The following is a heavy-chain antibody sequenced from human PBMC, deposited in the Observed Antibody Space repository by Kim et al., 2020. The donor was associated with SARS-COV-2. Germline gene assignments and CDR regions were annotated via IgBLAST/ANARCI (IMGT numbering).Heavy chain of an antibody. Sequence: GGSLRLSCAASGFTFSSYGMHWVRQAPGKGLEWVAVISYDGSNKYYADSVKGRFTISRDNSKNTLYLQMNSLRAEDTAVYYCAKDREIYYGSGSYYSPNPSSRWSWYYYGMDVWGQGTTVTVSS. J-gene: IGHJ6*02. CDR2: ISYDGSNK. V-gene: IGHV3-30*18. D-gene: IGHD3-10*01. CDR1: GFTFSSYG. CDR3: AKDREIYYGSGSYYSPNPSSRWSWYYYGMDV.